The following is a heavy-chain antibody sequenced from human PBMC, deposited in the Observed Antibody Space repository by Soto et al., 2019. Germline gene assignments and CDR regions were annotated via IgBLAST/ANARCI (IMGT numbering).Heavy chain of an antibody. CDR1: GFTFSSYS. CDR3: ARDQGEYSYLYYYYYMDV. CDR2: ISSSSSTI. V-gene: IGHV3-48*01. J-gene: IGHJ6*03. D-gene: IGHD5-18*01. Sequence: EVQLVESGGGLVQPGGSLRLSCAASGFTFSSYSMNWVRQAPGKGLEWVSYISSSSSTIYYADSVKGRFTIYRDNAKNSLYLQMNSLRAEDTAVYYCARDQGEYSYLYYYYYMDVWGKGTTVTVSS.